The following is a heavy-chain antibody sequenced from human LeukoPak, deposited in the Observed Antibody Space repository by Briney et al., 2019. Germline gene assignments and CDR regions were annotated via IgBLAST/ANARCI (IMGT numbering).Heavy chain of an antibody. V-gene: IGHV3-48*02. CDR1: GXTFSSYS. Sequence: GGSLRLSCAASGXTFSSYSMNGVRQAPGKGMEWVSYISTRSSTIYYADSVKGLFTISRDNAKNSLYLQMNSLRDEDTAVYYCARDSVSDYGGQGTLVTVS. J-gene: IGHJ4*02. D-gene: IGHD4-11*01. CDR3: ARDSVSDY. CDR2: ISTRSSTI.